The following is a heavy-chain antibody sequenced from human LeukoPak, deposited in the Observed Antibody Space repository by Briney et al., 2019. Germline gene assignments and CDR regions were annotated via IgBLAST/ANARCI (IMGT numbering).Heavy chain of an antibody. CDR3: AKDLIVATRDDY. J-gene: IGHJ4*02. Sequence: PGRSLRLSCAASGFTFSSYGMHWVRQAPGKGLGWVAVISYDGSNKYYADSVKGRFTISRDNSKNTLYLQMNSLRAEDTAVYYCAKDLIVATRDDYWGQGTLVTVSS. CDR1: GFTFSSYG. V-gene: IGHV3-30*18. CDR2: ISYDGSNK. D-gene: IGHD5-12*01.